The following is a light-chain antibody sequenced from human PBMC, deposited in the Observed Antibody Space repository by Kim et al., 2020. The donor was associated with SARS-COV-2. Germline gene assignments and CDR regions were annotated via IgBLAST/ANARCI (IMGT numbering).Light chain of an antibody. CDR1: QSVSSY. Sequence: EIVLTQSPATLSLSPGERATLSCRASQSVSSYLAWYQQKPGQAPRLLIDDASNRSTGIPARFSGSGSGTDFTLTISSLEPEDFAVYYCQQRSNWPPWTFGQVTKLEI. CDR3: QQRSNWPPWT. J-gene: IGKJ1*01. V-gene: IGKV3-11*01. CDR2: DAS.